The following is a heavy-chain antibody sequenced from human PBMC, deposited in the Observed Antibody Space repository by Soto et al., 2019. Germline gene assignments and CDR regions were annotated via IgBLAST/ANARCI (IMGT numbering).Heavy chain of an antibody. CDR1: GFTFSNYG. CDR2: ISYDGSNK. CDR3: AKGDWFDP. Sequence: QVQLVESGGGVVQPGRSLRLFCAASGFTFSNYGMHWVRQAPGKGLEWVAVISYDGSNKYYADSVKGRFSISRDNSKNTLYLQMNSLRAEDTAVYYCAKGDWFDPWGQGTLVTVSS. V-gene: IGHV3-30*18. J-gene: IGHJ5*02.